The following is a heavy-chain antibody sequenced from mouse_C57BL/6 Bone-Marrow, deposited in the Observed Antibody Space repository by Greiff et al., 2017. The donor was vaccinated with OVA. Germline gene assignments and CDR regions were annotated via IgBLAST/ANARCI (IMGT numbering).Heavy chain of an antibody. CDR3: TSITTVVERDAMDY. CDR2: IDPENGDT. V-gene: IGHV14-4*01. CDR1: GFNIKDDY. Sequence: EVQLQQSGAELVRPGASVKLSCTASGFNIKDDYMHWVKQRPEQGLEWIGWIDPENGDTEYASKFQGKATITADTSSNTAYLQLSSLTSEDTAVYYCTSITTVVERDAMDYWGQGTSVTVSS. D-gene: IGHD1-1*01. J-gene: IGHJ4*01.